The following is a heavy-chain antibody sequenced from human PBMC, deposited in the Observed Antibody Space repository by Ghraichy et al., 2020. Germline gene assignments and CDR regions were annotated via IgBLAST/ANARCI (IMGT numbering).Heavy chain of an antibody. D-gene: IGHD3/OR15-3a*01. CDR1: GFTFRTYA. Sequence: GGSLRLSCAASGFTFRTYAMSWVRQAPGKGLEWVSAITDNGGTTYDAESVKGLFTISRDNSKNTLFLQMNSLRGEDTAVYYCAKFARDWPNEYLQHWGQGALVTVSS. CDR3: AKFARDWPNEYLQH. CDR2: ITDNGGTT. V-gene: IGHV3-23*01. J-gene: IGHJ1*01.